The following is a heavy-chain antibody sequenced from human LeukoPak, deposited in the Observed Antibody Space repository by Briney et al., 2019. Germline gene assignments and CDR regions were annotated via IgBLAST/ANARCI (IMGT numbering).Heavy chain of an antibody. Sequence: GGSLRLSCAGSGFTVSDSYMTWIRQAPGKGLGWVSLIDAVGDTYYADSLKGRFTLSRDNSKNTLNLQMNCLRPEDTTVYFCGRFRPNWGLAFWGRGTLVSVSS. V-gene: IGHV3-66*02. CDR1: GFTVSDSY. J-gene: IGHJ2*01. D-gene: IGHD7-27*01. CDR2: IDAVGDT. CDR3: GRFRPNWGLAF.